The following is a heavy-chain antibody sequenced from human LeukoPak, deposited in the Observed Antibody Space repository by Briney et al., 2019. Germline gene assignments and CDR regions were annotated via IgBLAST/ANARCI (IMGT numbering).Heavy chain of an antibody. CDR2: IYTSGST. CDR1: GGSISSNSYY. V-gene: IGHV4-61*02. D-gene: IGHD3-16*02. Sequence: NPSETLSLTCTVSGGSISSNSYYWSWIRQPAGKGLEWIGRIYTSGSTDYNPSLKSRVTISVDTSKNQFSLKLSSVTAADTAVYYCARDRRGGTYYDYVWGSYHDAFDIWGQGTMVTVSS. J-gene: IGHJ3*02. CDR3: ARDRRGGTYYDYVWGSYHDAFDI.